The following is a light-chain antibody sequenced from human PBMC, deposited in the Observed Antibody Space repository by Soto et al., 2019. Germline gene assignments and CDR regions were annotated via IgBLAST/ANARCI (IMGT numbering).Light chain of an antibody. CDR3: QAYDYSLTAFV. Sequence: QSVLTQPPSVSGAPGQRVTISCTGNNSNLGAGYDVHWYQQLPGAAPKLVVFGNRKRPSGVPERFSGSKSGTSASLAITGLQAEDEADYYCQAYDYSLTAFVFGGGTKLTVL. CDR2: GNR. CDR1: NSNLGAGYD. J-gene: IGLJ3*02. V-gene: IGLV1-40*01.